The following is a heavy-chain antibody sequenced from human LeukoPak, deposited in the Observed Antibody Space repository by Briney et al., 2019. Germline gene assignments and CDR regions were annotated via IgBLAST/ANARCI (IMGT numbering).Heavy chain of an antibody. CDR2: INPNSGGT. CDR3: ARVGEDYGGNYYYYYYMDV. Sequence: ASVKVSCKASGYTFTGYYMHWVRQAPGQGLERMGWINPNSGGTNYAQKFQGRVTMTRDTSISTAYMELSRLRSDDTAVYYRARVGEDYGGNYYYYYYMDVWGKGTTVTVSS. V-gene: IGHV1-2*02. D-gene: IGHD4-23*01. J-gene: IGHJ6*03. CDR1: GYTFTGYY.